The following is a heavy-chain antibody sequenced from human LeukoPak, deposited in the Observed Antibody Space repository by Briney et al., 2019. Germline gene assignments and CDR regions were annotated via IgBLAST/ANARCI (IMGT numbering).Heavy chain of an antibody. D-gene: IGHD3-10*01. V-gene: IGHV1-69*04. CDR2: IIPILGIA. J-gene: IGHJ4*02. CDR1: GGTFSSYA. CDR3: ARYRYYYGSIDY. Sequence: SVKVSCKASGGTFSSYAISWVRQAPGQGLEWMGRIIPILGIANYAQKFQGRVTITADKSTSTAHMELSSLRSEDTAVYYCARYRYYYGSIDYWGQGTLVTVSS.